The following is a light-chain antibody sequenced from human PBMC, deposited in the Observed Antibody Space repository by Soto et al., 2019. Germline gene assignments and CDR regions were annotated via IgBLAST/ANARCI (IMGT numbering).Light chain of an antibody. CDR2: EVS. V-gene: IGLV2-14*01. CDR3: SSYTSSSTGV. CDR1: SSDVGGYNY. Sequence: QSALTQPASVSGSPGQSITISCTGTSSDVGGYNYVSWYQQHPGKAPKLMIYEVSNRPSGVSNRFSGSKSGNTASLTISGLLAEDEADYYCSSYTSSSTGVFGTGTKVTVL. J-gene: IGLJ1*01.